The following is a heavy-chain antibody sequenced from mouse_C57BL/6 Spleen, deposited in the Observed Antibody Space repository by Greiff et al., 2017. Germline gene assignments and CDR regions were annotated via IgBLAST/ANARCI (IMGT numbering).Heavy chain of an antibody. Sequence: VQLQQSGAELVKPGASVKLSCKASGYTFTEYTIHWVKQRSGQGLEWIGWFYPGSGSIKYNEKFKDKATLTADKSSSTVYMELSRWTSEDSAVYFCARHANYYGSSRYWYFDVWGTGTTVTVSS. CDR1: GYTFTEYT. V-gene: IGHV1-62-2*01. CDR3: ARHANYYGSSRYWYFDV. CDR2: FYPGSGSI. J-gene: IGHJ1*03. D-gene: IGHD1-1*01.